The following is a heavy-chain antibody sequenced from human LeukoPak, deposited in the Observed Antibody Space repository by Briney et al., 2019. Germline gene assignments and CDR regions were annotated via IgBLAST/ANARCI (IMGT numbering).Heavy chain of an antibody. CDR2: ISSSGSTI. J-gene: IGHJ4*02. V-gene: IGHV3-48*03. CDR1: GFTFSSYE. D-gene: IGHD5-12*01. CDR3: AREVSGYDFGY. Sequence: GESLRLSCAASGFTFSSYEMNWVRQAPGKGLEWVSYISSSGSTIYYADSVRGRFTISRDNAKNSLYLQMNSLRAEDTAVYYCAREVSGYDFGYWGQGTLVTVSS.